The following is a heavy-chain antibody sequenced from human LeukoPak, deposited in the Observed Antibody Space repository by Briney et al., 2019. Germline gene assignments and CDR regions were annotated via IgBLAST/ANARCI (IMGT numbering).Heavy chain of an antibody. J-gene: IGHJ4*02. CDR3: ARTRGYYFDY. CDR2: INPSGGST. CDR1: GYSFTNYY. Sequence: GASVTVSFKASGYSFTNYYMHWVRQAPGQGLEWMGMINPSGGSTTYAQKFQGRVTITRDMSTSTVYMELSSLTSEDTAVYYCARTRGYYFDYWGQGTLVTVSS. V-gene: IGHV1-46*01.